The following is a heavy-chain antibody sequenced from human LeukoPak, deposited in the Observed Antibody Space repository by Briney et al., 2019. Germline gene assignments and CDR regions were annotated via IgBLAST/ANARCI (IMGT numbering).Heavy chain of an antibody. D-gene: IGHD1-7*01. J-gene: IGHJ4*02. Sequence: ASVKVSCKASGGTFSSYAISWVRQAPGQGLEWMGRIIPIFGTANYAQKFQGRVTITTDESTSTAYMKLSSLRSEDTAVYYCAREGLGITGTELAVGYLWGQGTLVAVSS. V-gene: IGHV1-69*05. CDR2: IIPIFGTA. CDR3: AREGLGITGTELAVGYL. CDR1: GGTFSSYA.